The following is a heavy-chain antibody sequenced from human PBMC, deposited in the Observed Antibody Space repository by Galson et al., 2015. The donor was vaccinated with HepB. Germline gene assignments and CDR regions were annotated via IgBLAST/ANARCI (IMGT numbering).Heavy chain of an antibody. V-gene: IGHV1-69*06. CDR1: GGTFSSYG. CDR3: ARDLGGELLDY. J-gene: IGHJ4*02. Sequence: SVKVSCKASGGTFSSYGISWVRQAPGQGLEWMGGIIPIFTTPKYAQKFQGRVTITVDKSTSTAYLELSSLRSGDTAVYYCARDLGGELLDYWGQGTLVIVSS. CDR2: IIPIFTTP. D-gene: IGHD1-26*01.